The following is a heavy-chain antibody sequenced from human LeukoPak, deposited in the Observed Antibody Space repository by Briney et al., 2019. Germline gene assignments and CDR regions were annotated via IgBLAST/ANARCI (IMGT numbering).Heavy chain of an antibody. V-gene: IGHV3-20*04. CDR1: GFTFDDYG. D-gene: IGHD6-13*01. CDR3: AREGFRGQLVAPSFDY. Sequence: GGSLRLSCAASGFTFDDYGMSWVRQAPGKGLEWVSGINWNGGSTGYADSVKGRLTISRDNAKNSLYLQMNSLRAEDTALYYCAREGFRGQLVAPSFDYWGQGTLVTVSS. CDR2: INWNGGST. J-gene: IGHJ4*02.